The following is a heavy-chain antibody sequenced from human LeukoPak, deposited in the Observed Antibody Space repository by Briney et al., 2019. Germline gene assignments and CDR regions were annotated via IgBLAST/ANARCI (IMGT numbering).Heavy chain of an antibody. CDR1: GFTFSSYW. CDR2: INHIGNVN. CDR3: ARGGGLDV. D-gene: IGHD3-16*01. V-gene: IGHV3-7*03. Sequence: GGSLRLTCAASGFTFSSYWMNWARQAPGKGLEWVASINHIGNVNYYVDSVKGRFTISRDNAKNSLYLQMSNLRAEDTAVYFCARGGGLDVWGQGATVTVSS. J-gene: IGHJ6*02.